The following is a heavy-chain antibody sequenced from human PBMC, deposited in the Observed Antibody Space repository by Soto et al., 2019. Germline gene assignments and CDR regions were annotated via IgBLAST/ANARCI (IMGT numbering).Heavy chain of an antibody. Sequence: SETLSLTCAVYGGSFSGYYWSWIRQPPGKGLEWIGEINHSGSTNYNPSLKSRVTISVDTSKNQFSLKLSSVTAADTAVYYCARPPGVCSSTSCPKYYFDYWGQGTLVTVSS. CDR2: INHSGST. D-gene: IGHD2-2*01. J-gene: IGHJ4*02. CDR1: GGSFSGYY. V-gene: IGHV4-34*01. CDR3: ARPPGVCSSTSCPKYYFDY.